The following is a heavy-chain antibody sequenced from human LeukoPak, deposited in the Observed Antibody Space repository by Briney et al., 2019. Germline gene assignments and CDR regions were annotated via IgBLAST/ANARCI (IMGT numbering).Heavy chain of an antibody. V-gene: IGHV1-2*04. D-gene: IGHD5-18*01. Sequence: ASVKVSCKASGYSFTGYYMHWVRQAPGQGLEWMGWINPNSGGTNYAQKFQGWVTMTRDTSISTAYMELSRLRSDDTAVYYCARGEDTAMVRNYHGMDVWGKGTTVTVSS. CDR3: ARGEDTAMVRNYHGMDV. J-gene: IGHJ6*04. CDR2: INPNSGGT. CDR1: GYSFTGYY.